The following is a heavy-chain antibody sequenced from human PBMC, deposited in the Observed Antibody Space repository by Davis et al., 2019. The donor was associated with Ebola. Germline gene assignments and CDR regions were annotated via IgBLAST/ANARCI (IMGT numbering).Heavy chain of an antibody. V-gene: IGHV4-59*08. Sequence: MPSETLSLTSTVSGGSISPYYWSWIRQPPGKGLEWIGYIYYSGSTKYNLSLKGRVAISVDTSKNQFSLKLSSVTAADTAVYYCARSYGAAPFDYWGQGTLVTVSS. CDR2: IYYSGST. CDR1: GGSISPYY. D-gene: IGHD4/OR15-4a*01. J-gene: IGHJ4*02. CDR3: ARSYGAAPFDY.